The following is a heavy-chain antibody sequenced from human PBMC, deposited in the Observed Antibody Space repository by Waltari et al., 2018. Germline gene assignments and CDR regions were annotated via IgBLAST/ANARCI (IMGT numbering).Heavy chain of an antibody. V-gene: IGHV5-51*03. CDR2: IYPGDSDT. J-gene: IGHJ3*02. D-gene: IGHD2-21*01. CDR3: AAARAYCGGDCPGGAFDI. CDR1: GYSFTSYW. Sequence: EVQLVQSGAEVKKPGESLKISCKGSGYSFTSYWIGWVRQMPGKGLEWMGIIYPGDSDTRYSPSFQGQVTISADKSISTAYLQWSSLKASDTAMYYCAAARAYCGGDCPGGAFDIWGQGTMVTVSS.